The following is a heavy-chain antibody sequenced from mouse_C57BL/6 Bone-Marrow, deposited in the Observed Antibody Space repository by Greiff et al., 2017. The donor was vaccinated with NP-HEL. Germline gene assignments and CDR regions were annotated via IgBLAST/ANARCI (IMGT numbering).Heavy chain of an antibody. Sequence: EVTVVEAGGGLVKPGGSLKLSCAASGFTFSDYGMHWVRQAPEKGLEWVAYISSGSSTIYYADKVKGRVTISRDNAKNTLFLQMTSLRSEDTAMYYCARGVNWPDYWGQGTTLTVSS. V-gene: IGHV5-17*01. D-gene: IGHD4-1*01. CDR3: ARGVNWPDY. J-gene: IGHJ2*01. CDR1: GFTFSDYG. CDR2: ISSGSSTI.